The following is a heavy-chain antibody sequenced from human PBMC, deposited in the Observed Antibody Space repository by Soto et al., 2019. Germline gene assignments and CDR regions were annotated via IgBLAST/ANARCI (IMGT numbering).Heavy chain of an antibody. CDR1: GFTFSSYW. CDR3: AREDYLWFGERGMDV. D-gene: IGHD3-10*01. CDR2: IKQDGSEK. J-gene: IGHJ6*02. Sequence: PGGSLRLSCAASGFTFSSYWMSWVRQAPGKGLEWVANIKQDGSEKYYVDSVKGRFTISRDNAKNSLYLQMNGLRAEDTAVYYCAREDYLWFGERGMDVWGQGTTVTVSS. V-gene: IGHV3-7*03.